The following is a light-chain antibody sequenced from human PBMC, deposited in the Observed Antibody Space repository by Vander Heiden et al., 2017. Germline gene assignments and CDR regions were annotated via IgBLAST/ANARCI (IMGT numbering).Light chain of an antibody. J-gene: IGKJ2*01. CDR1: QSISNS. V-gene: IGKV1-39*01. CDR2: ATS. CDR3: QQSDSAPYT. Sequence: DIQMTQSPSSLSASVGDRVTITCRASQSISNSLNWYQQKAGKAPKPLIHATSNLQSGVRSRFSGSRSGTDFTLTISSLQPDDFATYYCQQSDSAPYTFGQGTKLEI.